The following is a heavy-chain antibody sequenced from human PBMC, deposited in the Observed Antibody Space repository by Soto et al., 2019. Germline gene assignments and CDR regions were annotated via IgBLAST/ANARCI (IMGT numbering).Heavy chain of an antibody. CDR1: GGSISSYY. V-gene: IGHV4-59*08. Sequence: QVQLQELGPGLVKPSETLSLTCTVSGGSISSYYWSWIRQPPGKGLEWIGYIYYSGSTNYNPSLKSRVTISVDTSKNQFSLKLNSMTAADTAVYYCARYNYGSGSTYFDYWGQGTLVTVSS. J-gene: IGHJ4*02. CDR2: IYYSGST. D-gene: IGHD3-16*01. CDR3: ARYNYGSGSTYFDY.